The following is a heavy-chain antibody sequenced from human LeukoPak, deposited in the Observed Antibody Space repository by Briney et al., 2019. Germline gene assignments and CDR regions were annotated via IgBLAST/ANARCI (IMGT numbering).Heavy chain of an antibody. Sequence: SETLSLTCTVSGGSISSGYYWGWIRQPPGKGLEWIGSIYYSGSTKYNPSLRSRVTISVDTSKSQFSLKLSSVTAADSAVYYCARANYYGSRSLDYWGQGTLVTVSS. J-gene: IGHJ4*02. CDR2: IYYSGST. D-gene: IGHD3-10*01. CDR1: GGSISSGYY. V-gene: IGHV4-38-2*02. CDR3: ARANYYGSRSLDY.